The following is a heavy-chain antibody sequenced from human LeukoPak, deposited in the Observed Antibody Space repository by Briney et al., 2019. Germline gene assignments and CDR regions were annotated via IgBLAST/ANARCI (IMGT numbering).Heavy chain of an antibody. J-gene: IGHJ3*02. Sequence: GGSLRLSCAASGFTFSSYSMNWVRQAPGKGLERVSYISSSSSTIYYADSVKGRFTISRDNSKNTLYLQMNSLRVEDTAVYYCAGTLYSGYGLGSLGAFDIWGQGTMVTVSS. V-gene: IGHV3-48*04. D-gene: IGHD5-12*01. CDR2: ISSSSSTI. CDR3: AGTLYSGYGLGSLGAFDI. CDR1: GFTFSSYS.